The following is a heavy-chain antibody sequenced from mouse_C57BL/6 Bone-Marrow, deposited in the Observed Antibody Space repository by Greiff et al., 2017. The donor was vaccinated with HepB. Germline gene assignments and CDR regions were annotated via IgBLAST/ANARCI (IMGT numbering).Heavy chain of an antibody. Sequence: EVKLMESGAELLRPGASVKLSCTASGFNIKDYYMHWVKQRPEQGLEWIGWIDPENGDTEYASKFQGKATITADTSSNTAYLQLSSLTSEDTAVYYCTKDSNYAYYYAMDDWGQGTAVTVSS. J-gene: IGHJ4*01. V-gene: IGHV14-4*01. D-gene: IGHD2-5*01. CDR1: GFNIKDYY. CDR3: TKDSNYAYYYAMDD. CDR2: IDPENGDT.